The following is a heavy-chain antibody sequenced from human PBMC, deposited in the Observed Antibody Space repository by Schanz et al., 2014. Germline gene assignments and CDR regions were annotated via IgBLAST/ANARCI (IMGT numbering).Heavy chain of an antibody. J-gene: IGHJ4*02. CDR1: GLNFDYYG. CDR2: ISYDGVNT. CDR3: ARGVRIDY. D-gene: IGHD3-3*01. V-gene: IGHV3-30*19. Sequence: VQLVESGGGLVQPGGSLRLSCATSGLNFDYYGMNWVRQAPGKGLEWVAVISYDGVNTYYADSVKGRFTISRDNSKNTLYLQMNSLTAEDTAVYYCARGVRIDYWGQGTLVTVSS.